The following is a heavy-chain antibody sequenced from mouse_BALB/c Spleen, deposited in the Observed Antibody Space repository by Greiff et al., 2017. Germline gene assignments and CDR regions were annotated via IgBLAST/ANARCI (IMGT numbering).Heavy chain of an antibody. CDR3: ARGGYYDYEDY. CDR2: ISYDGSN. CDR1: GYSITSGYY. D-gene: IGHD2-4*01. Sequence: EVQLVESGPGLVKPSQSLSLTCSVTGYSITSGYYWNWIRQFPGNKLEWMGYISYDGSNNYNPSLKNRISITRDTSKNQFFLKLNSVTTEDTATYYCARGGYYDYEDYWGQGTSVTVSS. V-gene: IGHV3-6*02. J-gene: IGHJ4*01.